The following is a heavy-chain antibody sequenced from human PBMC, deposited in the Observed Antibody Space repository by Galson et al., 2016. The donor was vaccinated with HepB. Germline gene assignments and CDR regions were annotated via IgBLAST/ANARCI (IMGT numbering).Heavy chain of an antibody. Sequence: SLRLSCAASGLPPNDYAMHWVRQVPGKGLECVSLISGDGRDTHYADSVKGRFSISRDNSKKSLYLQMNNLRSEDTALYYCGILYGGFDPWGRGTLVTVSS. CDR1: GLPPNDYA. V-gene: IGHV3-43*02. D-gene: IGHD2/OR15-2a*01. J-gene: IGHJ5*02. CDR2: ISGDGRDT. CDR3: GILYGGFDP.